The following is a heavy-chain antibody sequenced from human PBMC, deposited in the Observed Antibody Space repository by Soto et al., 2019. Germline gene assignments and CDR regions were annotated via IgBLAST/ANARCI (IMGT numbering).Heavy chain of an antibody. J-gene: IGHJ5*02. Sequence: QVPLVQSGAEVKKPGASVKVSCKASGYTFTSYAMHWVRQAPGQRLEWVGWINAGNGNTKYSQKFQGRVTITRDTSASSAYMELSSLRSEDTAVYYCARDRRVRGVSIHNWFDPWGHGTLVTVST. CDR3: ARDRRVRGVSIHNWFDP. CDR1: GYTFTSYA. CDR2: INAGNGNT. V-gene: IGHV1-3*01. D-gene: IGHD3-10*01.